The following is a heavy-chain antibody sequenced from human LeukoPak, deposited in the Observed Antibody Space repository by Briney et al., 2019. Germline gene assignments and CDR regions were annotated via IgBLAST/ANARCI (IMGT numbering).Heavy chain of an antibody. Sequence: GGSLRPSCAASGFTFSSYSMNWVRQAPGKGLEWVSSISSSSSYIYYADSVKGRFTISRDNAKNSLYLQMNSLRAEDTAVYYCARGGGYSGYGAYYFDYCGQGTLVTVSS. D-gene: IGHD5-12*01. CDR2: ISSSSSYI. CDR3: ARGGGYSGYGAYYFDY. V-gene: IGHV3-21*01. CDR1: GFTFSSYS. J-gene: IGHJ4*02.